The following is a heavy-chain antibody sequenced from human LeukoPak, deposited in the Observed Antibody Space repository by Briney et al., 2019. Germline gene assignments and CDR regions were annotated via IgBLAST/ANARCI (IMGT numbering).Heavy chain of an antibody. Sequence: GGSLRLSCAASGFTFSSYAMSWVRQAPGKGLEWVSAISGSGGSTYYADSVKGRFTISRDNAKNSLYLQMNSLRAEDTAVYYCAGDGRDWNTRRGVDYWGQGTLVTVSS. CDR1: GFTFSSYA. CDR2: ISGSGGST. CDR3: AGDGRDWNTRRGVDY. J-gene: IGHJ4*02. V-gene: IGHV3-23*01. D-gene: IGHD1/OR15-1a*01.